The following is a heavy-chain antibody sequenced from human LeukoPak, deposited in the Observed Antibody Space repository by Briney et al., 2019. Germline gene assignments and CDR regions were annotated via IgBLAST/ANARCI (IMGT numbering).Heavy chain of an antibody. V-gene: IGHV3-21*06. CDR2: ISSSSTYI. Sequence: GGSLRLSCAASGFTFSTYSMNWVRQAPGKGLEWVSSISSSSTYIYYADSVKGRFTISRDNAKNSLYLQMNSLRAEDTAVYYCARGYCSSTSCSSVYYWGQGTLVTVSS. J-gene: IGHJ4*02. CDR3: ARGYCSSTSCSSVYY. CDR1: GFTFSTYS. D-gene: IGHD2-2*01.